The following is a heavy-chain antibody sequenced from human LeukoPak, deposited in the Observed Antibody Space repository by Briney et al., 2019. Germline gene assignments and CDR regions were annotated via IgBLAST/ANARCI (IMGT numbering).Heavy chain of an antibody. V-gene: IGHV4-39*07. Sequence: SETLSLTCTVSGGSISSSTSYWGWIRQPPGKGLEWIGNIYYSGTTYYNPSLKSRVTISVDTSKNQFSLKLSSVTAADTAVYYCAIRLPHTGGYRFDYWGRGTLVTASS. CDR1: GGSISSSTSY. D-gene: IGHD2-8*02. J-gene: IGHJ4*02. CDR2: IYYSGTT. CDR3: AIRLPHTGGYRFDY.